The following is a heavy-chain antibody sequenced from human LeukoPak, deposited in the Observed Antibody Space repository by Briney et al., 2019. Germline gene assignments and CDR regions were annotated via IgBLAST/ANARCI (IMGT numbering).Heavy chain of an antibody. CDR2: IIPIFGIA. V-gene: IGHV1-69*04. CDR3: ARDFNWASDI. Sequence: SVKVSCKASGGSFNNYAISWVRQAPGQGLEWMGRIIPIFGIANSAQKFQGRVTITADKSTNTAYMELSSLRSEDTAVYYCARDFNWASDIWGQGTMVTVSS. CDR1: GGSFNNYA. J-gene: IGHJ3*02. D-gene: IGHD1-1*01.